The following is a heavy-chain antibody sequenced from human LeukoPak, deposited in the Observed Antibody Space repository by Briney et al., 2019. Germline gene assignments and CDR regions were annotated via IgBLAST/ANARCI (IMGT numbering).Heavy chain of an antibody. CDR1: GFTFSSYA. Sequence: GRSLRLSCAASGFTFSSYAMHWVRQAPGNGLEWVAVISYDGSNKYYADSVKGRFTISRDNSKNTLYLQMNSLRAEDTPVYYCARVRTGYQSHFDYWGQGTLVTVSS. V-gene: IGHV3-30-3*01. CDR2: ISYDGSNK. CDR3: ARVRTGYQSHFDY. D-gene: IGHD2-2*01. J-gene: IGHJ4*02.